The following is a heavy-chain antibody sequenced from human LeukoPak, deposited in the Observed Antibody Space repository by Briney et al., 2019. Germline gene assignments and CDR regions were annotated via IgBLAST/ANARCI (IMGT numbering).Heavy chain of an antibody. Sequence: ASVKVSCKASGYTFTDYYMQWVRQAPGQGLEWMGWISAYNGNTNYAQKLQGRVTMTTDTSTSTAYMELRSLRSDDTAVYYCARAPGYSYGSPSFDYWGQGTLVTVSS. CDR1: GYTFTDYY. CDR3: ARAPGYSYGSPSFDY. V-gene: IGHV1-18*04. D-gene: IGHD5-18*01. CDR2: ISAYNGNT. J-gene: IGHJ4*02.